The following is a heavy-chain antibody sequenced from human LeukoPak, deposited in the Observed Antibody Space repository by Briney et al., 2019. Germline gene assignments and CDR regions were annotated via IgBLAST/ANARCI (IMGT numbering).Heavy chain of an antibody. CDR3: ARGPSGYHNT. V-gene: IGHV3-21*01. J-gene: IGHJ4*02. CDR2: ITSSSSYI. Sequence: GGSLRLSCAASGFTFSTYNMNWVRQAPGKGLEWVSSITSSSSYIYYADSVKGRFTISRDNAKNSLYLQMNSLRAEDTAVYYCARGPSGYHNTGGQGTLVTVSS. D-gene: IGHD5-12*01. CDR1: GFTFSTYN.